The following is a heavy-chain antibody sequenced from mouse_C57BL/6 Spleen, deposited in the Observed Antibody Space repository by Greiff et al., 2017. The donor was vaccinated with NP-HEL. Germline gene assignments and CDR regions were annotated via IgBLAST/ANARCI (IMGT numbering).Heavy chain of an antibody. J-gene: IGHJ2*01. CDR1: GFTFSDYY. V-gene: IGHV5-16*01. CDR3: ARSDRTYFDY. Sequence: EVKLVESEGGLVQPGSSMKLSCTASGFTFSDYYMAWVRQVPEKGLEWVANINYDGSSTYYLDSLKSRFIISRDNAKNILYLQMSSLKSEDTATYYCARSDRTYFDYWSQGTTLTVSS. CDR2: INYDGSST.